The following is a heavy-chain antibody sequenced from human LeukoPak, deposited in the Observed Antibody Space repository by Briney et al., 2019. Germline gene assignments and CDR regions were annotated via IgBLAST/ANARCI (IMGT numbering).Heavy chain of an antibody. CDR1: GFPVSNNY. D-gene: IGHD3-10*01. CDR3: ARQMVRGIIYNWFDS. J-gene: IGHJ5*02. V-gene: IGHV3-66*04. Sequence: GGSLRLSRAASGFPVSNNYMRWVRQAPGKGLDWVSAIHSGSTTYYPDSVKGKFTISIDNSKNTIYLQMNSLRAEDTAVYYCARQMVRGIIYNWFDSWGQGTLVTVSS. CDR2: IHSGSTT.